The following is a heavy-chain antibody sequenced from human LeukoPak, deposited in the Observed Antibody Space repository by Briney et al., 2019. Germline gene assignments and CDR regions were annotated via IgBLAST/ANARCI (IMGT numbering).Heavy chain of an antibody. V-gene: IGHV4-4*07. CDR2: IYTSGST. Sequence: SETLSLTCTVSGGSISSYYWSWIRQPAGKGLEWIGRIYTSGSTNYNPSLKSQVTISLDTSMNQFSLKLSSVTAADTAVYYCARGARITIFGGQKRNWFDPWGQGTLVTVSS. D-gene: IGHD3-3*01. J-gene: IGHJ5*02. CDR1: GGSISSYY. CDR3: ARGARITIFGGQKRNWFDP.